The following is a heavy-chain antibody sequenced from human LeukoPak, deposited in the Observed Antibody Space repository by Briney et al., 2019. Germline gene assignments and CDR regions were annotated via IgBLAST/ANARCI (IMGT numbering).Heavy chain of an antibody. CDR2: INPKSGGT. CDR1: GYMFTDYY. CDR3: ARPDYGSGSYYYFAY. D-gene: IGHD3-10*01. J-gene: IGHJ4*02. V-gene: IGHV1-2*02. Sequence: SVKLSCKASGYMFTDYYIDWVRQAPGQGPEWVGWINPKSGGTNYAQKFPGRVTMTSDTSVTTAYMELSSLRSDDTAIYYCARPDYGSGSYYYFAYWGQGALVTVSS.